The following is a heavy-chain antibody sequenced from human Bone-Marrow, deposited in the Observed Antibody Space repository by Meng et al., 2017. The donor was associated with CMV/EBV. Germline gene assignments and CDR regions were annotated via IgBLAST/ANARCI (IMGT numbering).Heavy chain of an antibody. V-gene: IGHV3-64*02. J-gene: IGHJ4*02. Sequence: FTFSSYAMHWVRQAPGKGLEYVSAISSNGGSTYYADSVKGRFTISRDNSKNTLYLQMGSLRAEDMAVYYCARAPNLNYDFWSGYYDYWGQGTPVTVSS. CDR2: ISSNGGST. CDR1: FTFSSYA. D-gene: IGHD3-3*01. CDR3: ARAPNLNYDFWSGYYDY.